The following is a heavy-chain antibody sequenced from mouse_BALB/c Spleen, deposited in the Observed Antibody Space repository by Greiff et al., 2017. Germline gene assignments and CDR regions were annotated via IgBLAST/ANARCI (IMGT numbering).Heavy chain of an antibody. CDR1: GFTFSSYA. Sequence: EVQLVESGGGLVKPGGSLKLSCAASGFTFSSYAMSWVRQSPEKRLEWVAEISSGGSYTYYPDTVTGRFTISRDNAKNTLYLEMSSLRSEDTAMYYCARAETGTGFAYWGQGTLVTVSA. J-gene: IGHJ3*01. CDR2: ISSGGSYT. D-gene: IGHD4-1*01. V-gene: IGHV5-9-4*01. CDR3: ARAETGTGFAY.